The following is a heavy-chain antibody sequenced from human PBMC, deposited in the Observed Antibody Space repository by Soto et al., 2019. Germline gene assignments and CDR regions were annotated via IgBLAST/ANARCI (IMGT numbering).Heavy chain of an antibody. D-gene: IGHD3-3*01. CDR3: ARALEWLPKGFDP. V-gene: IGHV4-31*03. CDR1: GGSISSGGYY. J-gene: IGHJ5*02. CDR2: IYYSGST. Sequence: SETLSLTCTVSGGSISSGGYYWSWIRQHPGKGLEWIGYIYYSGSTYYNPSLQSRVTISVDTSKNQFSLKLSSVTAADTAVYYCARALEWLPKGFDPWGQGTLVTVSS.